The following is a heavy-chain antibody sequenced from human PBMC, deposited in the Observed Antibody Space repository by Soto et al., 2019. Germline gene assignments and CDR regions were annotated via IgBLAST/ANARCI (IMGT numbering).Heavy chain of an antibody. Sequence: ASVKVSCKSSGYTFTSYYMHWVRQAPGQGLEWMGIINPSGGSTSYAQKFQGRVTMTRDTSTSTVYMELSSLRSEDTAVYYCAAAANYDILTGAYYYYGMDVWGQGTTVTVSS. V-gene: IGHV1-46*01. CDR2: INPSGGST. CDR1: GYTFTSYY. J-gene: IGHJ6*02. D-gene: IGHD3-9*01. CDR3: AAAANYDILTGAYYYYGMDV.